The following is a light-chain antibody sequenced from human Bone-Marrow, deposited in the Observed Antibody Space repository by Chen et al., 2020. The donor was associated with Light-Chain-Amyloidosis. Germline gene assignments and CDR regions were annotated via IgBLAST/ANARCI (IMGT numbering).Light chain of an antibody. CDR3: QSADSSGTYEVI. J-gene: IGLJ2*01. V-gene: IGLV3-25*03. CDR2: RDT. CDR1: DLPTQY. Sequence: SYELTQPPSVSVSSGQTARITCSGDDLPTQYAYWYQQKPGQAPVRVIHRDTERPSGISERFSGSSSGTTATLTISGVQAEDEADYHCQSADSSGTYEVIFGGGTKLTVL.